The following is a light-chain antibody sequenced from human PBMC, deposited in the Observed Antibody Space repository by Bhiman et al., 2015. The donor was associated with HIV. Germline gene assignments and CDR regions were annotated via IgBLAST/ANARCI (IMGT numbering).Light chain of an antibody. Sequence: SYELTQPPSVSVAPGKTARITCGGNNIESKSVHWYQQKPGQAPVVVIYYDSDRPSGVSNRFSGSKSGNTASLTISGLQPEDEADYYCSSLTSSITYVFGTGTNVTVL. CDR3: SSLTSSITYV. J-gene: IGLJ1*01. CDR1: NIESKS. V-gene: IGLV3-21*01. CDR2: YDS.